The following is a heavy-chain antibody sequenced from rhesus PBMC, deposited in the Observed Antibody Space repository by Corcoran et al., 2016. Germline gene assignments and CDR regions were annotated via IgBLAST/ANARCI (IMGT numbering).Heavy chain of an antibody. CDR2: IYGGCWAN. V-gene: IGHV4-93*02. CDR3: ARPANTVTTDY. J-gene: IGHJ4*01. D-gene: IGHD4-23*01. CDR1: GGSISSSNW. Sequence: QVQLQESGPAVVKPSETLSLTCAVSGGSISSSNWWSWIRQSPGKGLEWIGGIYGGCWANEYNPSLPRRVTISIDTPKTQCSLKLGSVTAADTAVYYCARPANTVTTDYWGQGVLVTVSS.